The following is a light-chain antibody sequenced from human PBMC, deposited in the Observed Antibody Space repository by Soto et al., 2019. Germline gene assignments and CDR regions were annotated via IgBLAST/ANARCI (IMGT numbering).Light chain of an antibody. CDR2: GNT. CDR1: SSNIVAIYD. CDR3: QAYDSSLSGWV. Sequence: QSVLTQPPSVSGAPGQRVTISCTGSSSNIVAIYDVHWYQQLPGTAPKLLIYGNTNRPSGVPDRLSGSKSGTSASLAITGLQAEDEADYYCQAYDSSLSGWVFGGGTKRTVL. J-gene: IGLJ3*02. V-gene: IGLV1-40*01.